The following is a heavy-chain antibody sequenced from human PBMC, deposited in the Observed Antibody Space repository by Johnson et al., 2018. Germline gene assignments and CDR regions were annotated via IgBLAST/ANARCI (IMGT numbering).Heavy chain of an antibody. D-gene: IGHD3-16*01. CDR2: VYDSGDT. J-gene: IGHJ6*03. V-gene: IGHV4-61*03. CDR1: GGSISSSSYY. CDR3: ARDVGEVVEGPNYYFHYMDV. Sequence: QVQLQESGPELVKPSETLSLTCTVSGGSISSSSYYWGWIRQPPGKGLEWIGYVYDSGDTNYNPSLKSRVTISIDPPTNRFSLRLGSVTAADTAVYYCARDVGEVVEGPNYYFHYMDVGGKGTTVTVSS.